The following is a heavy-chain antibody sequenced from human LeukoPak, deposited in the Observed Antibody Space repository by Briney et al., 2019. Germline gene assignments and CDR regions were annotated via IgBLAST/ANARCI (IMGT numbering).Heavy chain of an antibody. D-gene: IGHD6-19*01. J-gene: IGHJ4*02. V-gene: IGHV3-30*04. CDR3: ARATGWYPDY. CDR2: ISYDGSDE. CDR1: GLAFSSYS. Sequence: GGSLRLSCVASGLAFSSYSMHWVRQAPGKGLEWVGVISYDGSDEYYTDSVKGRFTISRDNSKNTLYLQMNSLRAEDTAVYYCARATGWYPDYWGQGTLITVSS.